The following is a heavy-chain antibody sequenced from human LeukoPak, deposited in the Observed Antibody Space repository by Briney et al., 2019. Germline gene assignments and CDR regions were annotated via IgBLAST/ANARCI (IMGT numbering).Heavy chain of an antibody. D-gene: IGHD3-3*01. CDR3: ARGWRTILDGYCFDY. V-gene: IGHV4-34*01. Sequence: PSETLSLTCAVYGGSFSGYYWSCIRQPPGKGLEWIGEINHSGSTNYNPSLKSRVTISVDTSKNQFSLKLSSVTAADTAVYYCARGWRTILDGYCFDYWGQGTLVTVSS. CDR2: INHSGST. CDR1: GGSFSGYY. J-gene: IGHJ4*02.